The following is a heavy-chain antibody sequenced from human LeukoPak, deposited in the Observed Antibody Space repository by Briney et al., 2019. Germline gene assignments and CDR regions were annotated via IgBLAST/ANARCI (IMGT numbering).Heavy chain of an antibody. Sequence: GGSLRLSCAASGFTFSSYAMSWVRQAPGKGLEWVSAISGSGGSTYYADSVKGRFTISRDNSKNTLYLQMNSLRAEDTAVYYCAKNGHYYDSSGYLDYWGQGTLVTVSS. V-gene: IGHV3-23*01. CDR1: GFTFSSYA. CDR2: ISGSGGST. D-gene: IGHD3-22*01. J-gene: IGHJ4*02. CDR3: AKNGHYYDSSGYLDY.